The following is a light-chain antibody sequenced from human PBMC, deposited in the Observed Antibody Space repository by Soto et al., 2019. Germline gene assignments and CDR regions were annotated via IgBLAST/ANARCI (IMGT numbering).Light chain of an antibody. J-gene: IGKJ4*01. Sequence: DIVMTQSPDSLAVSLGERATINCESSQSVLASSDNKNYLAWYQQRPGQPPKLLIYLASTRESGVPDRFSGSGSGTDFTLTISSLQAEDVAVYYCQQYYSTPLTFGGGTKVEIK. CDR2: LAS. CDR1: QSVLASSDNKNY. CDR3: QQYYSTPLT. V-gene: IGKV4-1*01.